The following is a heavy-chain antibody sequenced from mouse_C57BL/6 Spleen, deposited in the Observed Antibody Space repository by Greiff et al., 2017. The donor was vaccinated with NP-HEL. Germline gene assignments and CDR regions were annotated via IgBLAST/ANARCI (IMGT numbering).Heavy chain of an antibody. Sequence: EVKLVESGGGLVQPGGSLSLSCAASGFTFTDYYMSWVRQPPGKALEWLGFIRNKANGYTTEYSASVKGRFTISRDNSQSILYLQMNALRAEDSATYYCEITTVVGSYWYFDVWGTGTTVTVSS. D-gene: IGHD1-1*01. V-gene: IGHV7-3*01. CDR3: EITTVVGSYWYFDV. CDR1: GFTFTDYY. J-gene: IGHJ1*03. CDR2: IRNKANGYTT.